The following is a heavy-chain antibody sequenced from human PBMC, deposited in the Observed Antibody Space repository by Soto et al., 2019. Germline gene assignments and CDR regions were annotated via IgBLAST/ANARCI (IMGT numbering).Heavy chain of an antibody. D-gene: IGHD3-10*01. CDR1: GYTFTTSW. J-gene: IGHJ4*02. CDR3: TRQHGSGSYYPFGL. CDR2: IYPGDSDI. V-gene: IGHV5-51*01. Sequence: GESLKISCKASGYTFTTSWIAWVRQMPGQGLEWMGIIYPGDSDIRYSPSFQGHVSISADKSTSTAYLQWTILEASDSGIYYCTRQHGSGSYYPFGLWGQGTRVTVSS.